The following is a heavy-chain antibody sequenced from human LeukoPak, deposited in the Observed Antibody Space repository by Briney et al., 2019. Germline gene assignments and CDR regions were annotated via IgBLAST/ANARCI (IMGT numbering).Heavy chain of an antibody. CDR2: IIPIFGTA. D-gene: IGHD3-22*01. J-gene: IGHJ3*02. Sequence: GASVTVSCKASGGTFSSYAISWVRQAPGQGLEWMGGIIPIFGTANYAQKFQGRVTITTDESTSTAYMELSSLRSEDTAVYYCARRQDDSSGYYLDAFDIWGQGTMVTVSS. CDR1: GGTFSSYA. V-gene: IGHV1-69*05. CDR3: ARRQDDSSGYYLDAFDI.